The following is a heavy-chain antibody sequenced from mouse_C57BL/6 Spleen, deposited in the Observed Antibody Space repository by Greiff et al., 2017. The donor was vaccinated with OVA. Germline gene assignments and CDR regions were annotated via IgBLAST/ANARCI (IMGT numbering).Heavy chain of an antibody. Sequence: EVQLVESGGGLVKPGGSLKLSCAASGFTFSSYAMSWVRQTPEKRLEWVATISDGGSYTYYPDNVQGRFTISRDNAKNNLYLQMSHLKSEDTAMYYCARDRAYDYGRGADFDYWGQGTTLTVSS. J-gene: IGHJ2*01. CDR1: GFTFSSYA. D-gene: IGHD2-4*01. CDR2: ISDGGSYT. CDR3: ARDRAYDYGRGADFDY. V-gene: IGHV5-4*01.